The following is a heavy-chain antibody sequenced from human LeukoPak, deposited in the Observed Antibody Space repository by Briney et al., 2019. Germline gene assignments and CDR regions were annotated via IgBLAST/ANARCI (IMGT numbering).Heavy chain of an antibody. CDR2: ISWNSGSI. J-gene: IGHJ4*02. Sequence: GRYLRLSCAASGFTFDDYAMHWVRQAPGKGLEGVSGISWNSGSIGYADSVKGRFTISRDNAKNSLYLQMNSLRAEDTALYYCAKAYCSSTSCLVDYWGQGTLVTVSS. V-gene: IGHV3-9*01. D-gene: IGHD2-2*01. CDR3: AKAYCSSTSCLVDY. CDR1: GFTFDDYA.